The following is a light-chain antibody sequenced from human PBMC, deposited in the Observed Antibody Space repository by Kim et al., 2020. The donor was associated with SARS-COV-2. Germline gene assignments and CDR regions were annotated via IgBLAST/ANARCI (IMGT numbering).Light chain of an antibody. CDR3: QAWDTNTVI. CDR2: EDA. V-gene: IGLV3-1*01. CDR1: TLRDKY. J-gene: IGLJ2*01. Sequence: SYELIQPHSVSVSPGQTASITCSGETLRDKYVSWYQHRAGQSPVLVIYEDATRPSGIPERFSGSNSGNTATLTISETQPVDEADYFCQAWDTNTVIFGGG.